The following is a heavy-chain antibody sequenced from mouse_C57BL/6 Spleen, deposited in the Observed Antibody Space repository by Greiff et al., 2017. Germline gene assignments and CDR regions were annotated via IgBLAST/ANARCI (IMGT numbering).Heavy chain of an antibody. V-gene: IGHV1-74*01. D-gene: IGHD2-3*01. CDR3: AISGYDGYQAY. CDR2: IHPSDSDT. J-gene: IGHJ3*01. CDR1: GYTFTSYW. Sequence: QVQLQQPGAELVKPGASVKVSCKASGYTFTSYWMHWVKQRPGQGLEWIGRIHPSDSDTNYNQKFKGKATLTVEKSSSTAYMQLSSLTSEDSAVYYCAISGYDGYQAYWGQGTLVTVSA.